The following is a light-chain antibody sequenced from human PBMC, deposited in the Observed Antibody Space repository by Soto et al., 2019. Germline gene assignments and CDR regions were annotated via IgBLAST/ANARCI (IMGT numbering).Light chain of an antibody. J-gene: IGKJ4*01. V-gene: IGKV3-15*01. Sequence: EIVMTQSPATLSVSRGERATLSCRASQSVSSNLAWYQQKPGQAPRLLSYGASTRATGIPARFSGSGSGTECTLSISSRQSEDFAVYYCQQYNNWPLTFGGGTKVEIK. CDR1: QSVSSN. CDR3: QQYNNWPLT. CDR2: GAS.